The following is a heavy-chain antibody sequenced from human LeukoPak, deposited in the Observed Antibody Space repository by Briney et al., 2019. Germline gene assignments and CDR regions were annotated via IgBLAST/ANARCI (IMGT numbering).Heavy chain of an antibody. CDR1: GGSISSGGYY. CDR2: IYYSGST. V-gene: IGHV4-31*03. J-gene: IGHJ4*02. CDR3: ARDRDSSSWYGGWGSGYYFDY. D-gene: IGHD6-13*01. Sequence: SETLSLTCTVSGGSISSGGYYWSWIRQHTGKGPEWIGYIYYSGSTYYNPSLKSRVTISVDTSKNQFSLKLSSVTAADTAVYYCARDRDSSSWYGGWGSGYYFDYWGQGTLVTVSS.